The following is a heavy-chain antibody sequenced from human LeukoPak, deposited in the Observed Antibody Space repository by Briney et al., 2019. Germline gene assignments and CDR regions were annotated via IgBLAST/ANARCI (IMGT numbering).Heavy chain of an antibody. CDR3: ARRSYYDILTGYPSNWFDP. D-gene: IGHD3-9*01. CDR1: GGSFSGYY. CDR2: INHSGST. Sequence: SETLSLTCAVYGGSFSGYYWSWIRQPPGKGLEWIGEINHSGSTNYNPSLKSRVTISVDTSKNQFSLKLSSVTAADTAVYYCARRSYYDILTGYPSNWFDPWGQGTLVTVSS. V-gene: IGHV4-34*01. J-gene: IGHJ5*02.